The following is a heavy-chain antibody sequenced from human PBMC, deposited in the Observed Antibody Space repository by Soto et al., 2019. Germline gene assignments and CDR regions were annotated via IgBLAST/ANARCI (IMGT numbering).Heavy chain of an antibody. CDR2: MNPNSGNT. J-gene: IGHJ6*02. CDR3: ASCGGDDYDCDVMDV. D-gene: IGHD2-21*01. V-gene: IGHV1-8*01. CDR1: GYTFTSYD. Sequence: VASVKVSCKASGYTFTSYDINWVRQATGQGLEWMGWMNPNSGNTGYAQKFQGRVTMTRNTSISTAYMELSSLRSEDTAVYYCASCGGDDYDCDVMDVWGRGTTVRVSS.